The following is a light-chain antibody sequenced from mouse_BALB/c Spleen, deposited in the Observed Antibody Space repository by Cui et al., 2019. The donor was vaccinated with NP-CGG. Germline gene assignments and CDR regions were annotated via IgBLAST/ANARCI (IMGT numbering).Light chain of an antibody. J-gene: IGLJ1*01. CDR3: ALWYSNHWV. Sequence: QAVVPQESALTTSPGETVTLTCRSSTGAVTTSNYANWVQEKSDHLFTGLIGGTNDRAPGVPARFSGSLIGDKAALTITGAQTEDEAIYFCALWYSNHWVFGRGTKLTVL. V-gene: IGLV1*01. CDR2: GTN. CDR1: TGAVTTSNY.